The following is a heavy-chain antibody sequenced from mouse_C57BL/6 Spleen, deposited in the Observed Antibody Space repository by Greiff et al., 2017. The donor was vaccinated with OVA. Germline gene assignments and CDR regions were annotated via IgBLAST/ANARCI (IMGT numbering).Heavy chain of an antibody. CDR3: ARGQLYWYFDV. J-gene: IGHJ1*03. CDR1: GFTFSSYA. CDR2: ISDGGSYT. V-gene: IGHV5-4*01. D-gene: IGHD4-1*02. Sequence: EVQLVESGGGLVKPGGSLKLSCAASGFTFSSYAMSWVRQTPEKRLEWVATISDGGSYTYYPDNVKGRFTISRDNAKNNLYLQMSHLKSEDTAMYYCARGQLYWYFDVWGTGTTVTVSS.